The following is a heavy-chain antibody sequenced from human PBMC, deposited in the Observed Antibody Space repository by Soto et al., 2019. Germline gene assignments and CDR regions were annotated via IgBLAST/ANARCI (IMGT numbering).Heavy chain of an antibody. CDR2: ISYDGSNK. V-gene: IGHV3-30-3*01. J-gene: IGHJ3*02. CDR3: ARAGDYYVLLGDAFDI. CDR1: GFTFSSYA. D-gene: IGHD3-10*01. Sequence: HPGGSLRLSCAASGFTFSSYAMHWVRQAPGKGLEWVAVISYDGSNKYYADSVKGRFTISRDNSKNTLYLQMNSLRAEDTAVYYCARAGDYYVLLGDAFDIWGQGTMVTVSS.